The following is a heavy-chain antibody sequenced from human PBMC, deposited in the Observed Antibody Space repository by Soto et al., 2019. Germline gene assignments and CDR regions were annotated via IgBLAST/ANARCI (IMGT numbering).Heavy chain of an antibody. Sequence: QVQLQESGPGLLKPSETLSLTCSVSGGSIMSYYWSWIRQSPGKGLEWIGYIYSSGTTNYNPSLKSRVTISLDTARAEFSLSLSSVTAADTAVYYCAGGNGSASHAHLQVDYWGRGTLVTVSS. CDR3: AGGNGSASHAHLQVDY. CDR2: IYSSGTT. J-gene: IGHJ4*02. CDR1: GGSIMSYY. V-gene: IGHV4-59*01. D-gene: IGHD2-8*01.